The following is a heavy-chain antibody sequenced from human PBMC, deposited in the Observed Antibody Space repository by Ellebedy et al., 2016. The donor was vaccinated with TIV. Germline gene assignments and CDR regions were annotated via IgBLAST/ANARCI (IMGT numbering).Heavy chain of an antibody. CDR3: AHSPSKSGRVWPHYYYNYGMGV. CDR2: IYWNDDK. CDR1: GFSLSTGGVG. D-gene: IGHD2-21*01. J-gene: IGHJ6*02. Sequence: SGPTLVKPTQTLTLTCTFSGFSLSTGGVGVGWIRQPPGKALECLALIYWNDDKHYSPSLRSRLTITTDASKNRVVLTMTNMDPVDTATYYCAHSPSKSGRVWPHYYYNYGMGVWGQGTTVTVSS. V-gene: IGHV2-5*01.